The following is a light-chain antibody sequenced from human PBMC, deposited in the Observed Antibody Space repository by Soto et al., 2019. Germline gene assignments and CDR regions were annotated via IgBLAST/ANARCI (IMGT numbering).Light chain of an antibody. J-gene: IGKJ5*01. CDR3: QQYNNWPPIT. Sequence: IVLTQSPGTLSLSPGETATLSCRASQTVSSTYLAWYQHKPGRAPRLLIDGASSRAAGIPARFSGSGSGTEFTLTISSLQSEDFAVYYCQQYNNWPPITFGQGTRLEI. CDR1: QTVSSTY. V-gene: IGKV3-20*01. CDR2: GAS.